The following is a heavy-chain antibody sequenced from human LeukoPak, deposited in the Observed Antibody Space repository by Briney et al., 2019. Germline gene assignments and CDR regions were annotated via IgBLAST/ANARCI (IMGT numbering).Heavy chain of an antibody. J-gene: IGHJ4*02. V-gene: IGHV3-30*18. CDR1: GFTFSSYG. D-gene: IGHD6-19*01. Sequence: GGSLRLSCAASGFTFSSYGMHWVRQAPGKGLEWVAVISYVGSNKYADSVKGRFTISRDNSKNTLYLQMNSLRAEDTAVYYCAKDGDPRPRQYSSGWYDYWGQGTLVTVSS. CDR2: ISYVGSNK. CDR3: AKDGDPRPRQYSSGWYDY.